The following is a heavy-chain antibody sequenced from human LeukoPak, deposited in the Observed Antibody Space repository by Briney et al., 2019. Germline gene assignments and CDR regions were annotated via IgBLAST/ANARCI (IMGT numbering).Heavy chain of an antibody. D-gene: IGHD3-22*01. CDR2: ISYDGSNK. CDR3: AKGYYDSSGYCRYFDY. Sequence: GGSLRLSCAASGFTFSSYGMHWVRQAPGKGLEWVAVISYDGSNKYYADSVKGRFTISRDNSKNTLYLQMNSLRAEDTAVYYCAKGYYDSSGYCRYFDYWGQGTLVTVSS. J-gene: IGHJ4*02. CDR1: GFTFSSYG. V-gene: IGHV3-30*18.